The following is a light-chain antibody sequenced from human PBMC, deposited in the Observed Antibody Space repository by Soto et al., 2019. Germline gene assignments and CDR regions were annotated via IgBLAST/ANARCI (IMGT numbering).Light chain of an antibody. CDR2: EIS. V-gene: IGLV2-8*01. Sequence: QSALTLTPSASGSPGQSVTISCTGTSSDVGGYNSVSWYQQHPGKAPKLMIYEISKRPSGVPDRFSGSKSGNTASLTVSGLQAEDEADYYCSSYAGRNNLVFGGGTKLTVL. J-gene: IGLJ2*01. CDR1: SSDVGGYNS. CDR3: SSYAGRNNLV.